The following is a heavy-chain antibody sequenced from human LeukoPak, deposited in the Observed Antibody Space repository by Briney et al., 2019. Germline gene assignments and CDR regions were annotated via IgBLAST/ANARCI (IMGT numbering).Heavy chain of an antibody. D-gene: IGHD4-23*01. CDR1: GGSFSGYY. V-gene: IGHV4-34*01. CDR3: ARDLYGGNSDY. Sequence: PSETLSLTCAVYGGSFSGYYWNWIRQPPGKGLEWIGEINHRGSTNYNPSLKSRVTISVDTSKNQFSLKLSSVTAADTAVYYCARDLYGGNSDYWGQGTLVTVSS. CDR2: INHRGST. J-gene: IGHJ4*02.